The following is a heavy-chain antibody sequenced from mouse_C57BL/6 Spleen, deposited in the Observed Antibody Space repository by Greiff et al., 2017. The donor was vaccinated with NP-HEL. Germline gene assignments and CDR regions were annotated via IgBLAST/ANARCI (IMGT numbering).Heavy chain of an antibody. CDR1: GFSLTSYG. CDR3: ARDYGSPSYYAMDY. D-gene: IGHD1-1*01. J-gene: IGHJ4*01. CDR2: IWSDGST. Sequence: VNLMESGPGLVAPSQSLSITCTVSGFSLTSYGVHWVRQPPGKGLEWLVVIWSDGSTTYNSALKSRLSISKDNSKSQVFLKMNSLQTDDTAMYYCARDYGSPSYYAMDYWGQGTSVTVSS. V-gene: IGHV2-6*03.